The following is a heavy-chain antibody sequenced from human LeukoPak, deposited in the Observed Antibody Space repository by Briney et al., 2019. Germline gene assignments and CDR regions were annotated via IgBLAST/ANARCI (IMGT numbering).Heavy chain of an antibody. CDR2: INAGNGNT. J-gene: IGHJ5*02. V-gene: IGHV1-3*01. D-gene: IGHD4-17*01. CDR1: GYTFTSYG. Sequence: ASVKVSCKTSGYTFTSYGMHWVRQAPGQRLEWMGWINAGNGNTKYSQKFQGRVTITRDTSASTAYMELSSLRSEDTAVYYCARGPDYGDYDWFDPWGQGTLVTVSS. CDR3: ARGPDYGDYDWFDP.